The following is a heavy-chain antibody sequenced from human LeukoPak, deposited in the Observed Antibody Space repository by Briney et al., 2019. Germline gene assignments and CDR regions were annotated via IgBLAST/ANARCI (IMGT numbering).Heavy chain of an antibody. Sequence: GASVKVSCKASGYNFTSYAMHWVRQAPGQTLEWMGWINVGNGNAKYSQKLQGRVTLARDTSASTAYMELSSLRSEDTAVYYCARWSNGMDVWGQGTTVTVSS. CDR1: GYNFTSYA. V-gene: IGHV1-3*01. CDR3: ARWSNGMDV. D-gene: IGHD1-26*01. J-gene: IGHJ6*02. CDR2: INVGNGNA.